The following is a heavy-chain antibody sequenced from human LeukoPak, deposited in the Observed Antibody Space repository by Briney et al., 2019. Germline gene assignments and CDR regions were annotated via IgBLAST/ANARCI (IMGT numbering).Heavy chain of an antibody. J-gene: IGHJ4*02. CDR3: ARVAAARDYFDY. D-gene: IGHD6-6*01. V-gene: IGHV3-11*01. CDR1: RFIFSDYY. Sequence: GGSLRLSCAASRFIFSDYYMSWIRQAPGRGREWISYVSSSGSTLYYADSVKGRFTISRDNAKNSLYLQMNSLRAEDTAVYYCARVAAARDYFDYWGQGTLVTVSS. CDR2: VSSSGSTL.